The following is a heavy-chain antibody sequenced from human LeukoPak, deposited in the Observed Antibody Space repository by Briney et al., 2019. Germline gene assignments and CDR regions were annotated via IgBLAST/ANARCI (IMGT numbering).Heavy chain of an antibody. Sequence: ASVNVSCKLSGYTLTELSMHWVGQAAGKGLGWVGGFDPEDGETIYAQTFQGRVTMTEDTSTDTAYMELSSLRSEDTAVYYCATARIAVAGRLSSAFDIWGQGTMVTVPS. D-gene: IGHD6-19*01. V-gene: IGHV1-24*01. J-gene: IGHJ3*02. CDR1: GYTLTELS. CDR3: ATARIAVAGRLSSAFDI. CDR2: FDPEDGET.